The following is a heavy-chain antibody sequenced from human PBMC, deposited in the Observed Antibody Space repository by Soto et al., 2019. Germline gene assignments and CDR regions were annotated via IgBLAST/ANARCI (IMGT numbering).Heavy chain of an antibody. CDR3: ARSDNFGYYPH. J-gene: IGHJ4*02. D-gene: IGHD3-3*01. V-gene: IGHV4-38-2*01. Sequence: SEILALTCAASGSSIASTYHWAWIRQTAGRGLEWVASIYHTGSTYYHPSLKSRVTISVDTSNAQFPVNIGSVTAADSAVYDCARSDNFGYYPHLGQGILVTVSS. CDR2: IYHTGST. CDR1: GSSIASTYH.